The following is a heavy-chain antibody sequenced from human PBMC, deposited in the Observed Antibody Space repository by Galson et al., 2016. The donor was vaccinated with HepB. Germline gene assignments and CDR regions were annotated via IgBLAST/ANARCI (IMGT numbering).Heavy chain of an antibody. D-gene: IGHD1/OR15-1a*01. J-gene: IGHJ4*02. CDR3: ARASNWNTDPWGY. Sequence: SLRLSCAASGFTFNTYAMHWVRQAPGKGLEWVAVVSFDGGKIFYADSVKGRFTISRDNSKNTVYLQMDSLRTDDTAVYYCARASNWNTDPWGYWGQGTLVTVSS. V-gene: IGHV3-30-3*01. CDR1: GFTFNTYA. CDR2: VSFDGGKI.